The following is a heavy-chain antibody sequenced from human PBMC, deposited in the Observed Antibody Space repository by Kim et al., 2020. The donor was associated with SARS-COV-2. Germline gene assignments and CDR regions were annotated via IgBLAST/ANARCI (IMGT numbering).Heavy chain of an antibody. CDR3: AREFAGTADFDY. CDR1: GFRFNSYV. J-gene: IGHJ4*02. CDR2: IYSDGTHE. D-gene: IGHD2-21*02. Sequence: GGSLRLSCAASGFRFNSYVMHWVRQAPGKGLDWVALIYSDGTHEDYADSVQGRFTISRDNSQNTLFLHMNNLRAEDTAIYYCAREFAGTADFDYCGQGTL. V-gene: IGHV3-30-3*01.